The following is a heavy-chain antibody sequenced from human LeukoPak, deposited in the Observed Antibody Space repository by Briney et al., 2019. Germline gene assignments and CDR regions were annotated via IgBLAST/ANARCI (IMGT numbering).Heavy chain of an antibody. CDR3: ARNTDFWSGSDAFDI. D-gene: IGHD3-3*01. CDR1: GGSISSYY. V-gene: IGHV4-4*07. CDR2: IYTSGST. J-gene: IGHJ3*02. Sequence: PSETLSLTCTVSGGSISSYYWSWIRQPAGKGLEWIGRIYTSGSTNYNPSLKSRVTMSVDTSKNQCSLKLSSVTAADTAVYYCARNTDFWSGSDAFDIWGQGTMVTVSS.